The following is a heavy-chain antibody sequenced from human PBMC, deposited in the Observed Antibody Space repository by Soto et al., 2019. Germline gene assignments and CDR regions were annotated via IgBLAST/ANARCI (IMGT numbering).Heavy chain of an antibody. V-gene: IGHV3-64D*06. CDR1: GFTFSTYA. J-gene: IGHJ4*02. D-gene: IGHD3-3*01. Sequence: EVRLVESGGGLAQPGGSRRLSCSVSGFTFSTYAMHWVRQAPGKGLEYVSGIRNNGGNTYYADSVKGRFTISRDNSKNTLYLQMSSLRVEDTAIYYCVKALRFLEWLPPRGFDYWGQGTLVTVSS. CDR2: IRNNGGNT. CDR3: VKALRFLEWLPPRGFDY.